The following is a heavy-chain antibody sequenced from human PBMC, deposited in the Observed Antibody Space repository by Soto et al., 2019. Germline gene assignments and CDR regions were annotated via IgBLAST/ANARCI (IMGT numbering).Heavy chain of an antibody. V-gene: IGHV3-7*01. CDR1: GFTFSSYW. CDR2: IKQEGSEK. D-gene: IGHD2-15*01. J-gene: IGHJ4*02. Sequence: EVPLVESGGGLVQPGGSLRLSCAASGFTFSSYWMSWVRQAPGKGLEWVANIKQEGSEKNYVASVRGRFTISRDNDENSLYLQMNSLRVEDTAIYYCARETVEKDMNAWGQGTLVTVSS. CDR3: ARETVEKDMNA.